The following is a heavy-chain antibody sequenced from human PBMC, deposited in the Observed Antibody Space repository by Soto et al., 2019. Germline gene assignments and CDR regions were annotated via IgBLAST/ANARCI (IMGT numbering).Heavy chain of an antibody. V-gene: IGHV3-23*01. CDR3: EKDQGSSWYELDY. CDR2: ISGSGGST. CDR1: GFTFSNYA. J-gene: IGHJ4*02. Sequence: EVQLLESGGGLVQPGGSLRLSCAASGFTFSNYAVTWFRQAPGKGLEWVSTISGSGGSTYYADSVKGRFTISRDNSKNSLYLKMNSLRAEDTAVYYCEKDQGSSWYELDYWGQGTLVTVSS. D-gene: IGHD6-13*01.